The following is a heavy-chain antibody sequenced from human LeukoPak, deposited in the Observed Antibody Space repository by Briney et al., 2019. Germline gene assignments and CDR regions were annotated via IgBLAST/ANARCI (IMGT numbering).Heavy chain of an antibody. J-gene: IGHJ4*02. CDR2: IHYTGIT. V-gene: IGHV4-59*11. D-gene: IGHD4/OR15-4a*01. CDR1: GASISSHY. CDR3: ARVYDYGKFDF. Sequence: SETLSLTCTVSGASISSHYWSWIRQPPGRGLEWIGYIHYTGITSFDPSLNSRLTMSIDTSKSQFSLNLNSVTAADTAVYYCARVYDYGKFDFWGPGAPLTVSS.